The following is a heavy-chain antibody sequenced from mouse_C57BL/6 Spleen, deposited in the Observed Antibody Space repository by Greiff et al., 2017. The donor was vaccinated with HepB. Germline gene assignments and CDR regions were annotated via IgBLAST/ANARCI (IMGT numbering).Heavy chain of an antibody. CDR1: GYAFSSSW. Sequence: VQLQQSGPELVKPGASVKISCKASGYAFSSSWMNWVKQRPGKGLEWIGRIYPGDGDTNYNGKFKGKATLTADNSSSTAYMQLSSLTSEDSAVYFCARDDYGNFYAMDYWGQGTSVTVSS. D-gene: IGHD2-1*01. J-gene: IGHJ4*01. CDR3: ARDDYGNFYAMDY. V-gene: IGHV1-82*01. CDR2: IYPGDGDT.